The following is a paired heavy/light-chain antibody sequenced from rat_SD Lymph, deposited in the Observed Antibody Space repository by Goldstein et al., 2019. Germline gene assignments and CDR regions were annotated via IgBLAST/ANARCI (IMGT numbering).Light chain of an antibody. CDR2: LVS. CDR3: LQGTHFPYT. J-gene: IGKJ2-3*01. Sequence: DVVMTQTPVSLSVAIGQPASISCKSSQSLVGTSGKTYLNWLLQRPGQSPKRLIYLVSKLDSGIPDRFSGSGSETDFTLKISRVEADDLGVYYCLQGTHFPYTFGAGTKLELK. V-gene: IGKV1S18*01. CDR1: QSLVGTSGKTY.
Heavy chain of an antibody. CDR3: ISGYGDY. V-gene: IGHV1-38*01. J-gene: IGHJ2*01. Sequence: QVNLLQSRAALVKPGASVKLSCKASGYTFTDYYIHWVKQSHGKSLEWIGYINPNSGYTNYNEKFKSKATLTVDKSTNTAYMELSRLTSEDSATYYCISGYGDYWGQGVMVTVSS. D-gene: IGHD4-3*01. CDR1: GYTFTDYY. CDR2: INPNSGYT.